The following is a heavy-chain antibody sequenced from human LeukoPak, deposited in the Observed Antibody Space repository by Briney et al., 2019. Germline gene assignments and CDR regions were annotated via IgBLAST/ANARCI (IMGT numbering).Heavy chain of an antibody. J-gene: IGHJ4*02. CDR1: GGTFSSYA. V-gene: IGHV1-69*04. CDR2: IIPILGIA. Sequence: SVTVSFKASGGTFSSYAISWVRQAPGQGLEWMGRIIPILGIANYAQKFQGRVTITADKSTSTAYMELSSLRSEDTAVYYCARDYYDSSGYYPYYFDYWGQGTLVTVSS. CDR3: ARDYYDSSGYYPYYFDY. D-gene: IGHD3-22*01.